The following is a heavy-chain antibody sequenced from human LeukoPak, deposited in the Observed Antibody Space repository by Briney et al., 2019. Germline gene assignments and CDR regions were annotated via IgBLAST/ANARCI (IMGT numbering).Heavy chain of an antibody. D-gene: IGHD3-22*01. Sequence: GGSLRLSCAASGFTFSSYWMSWVRQAPGKGLEWVANIKQDGSEKYYVDSVKGRFTISRDNAKNSLYLQMNSLRAEDTAVYYCAKGAYRPYYYDSSGYYYYFDYWGQGTLVTVSS. CDR1: GFTFSSYW. CDR3: AKGAYRPYYYDSSGYYYYFDY. CDR2: IKQDGSEK. V-gene: IGHV3-7*01. J-gene: IGHJ4*02.